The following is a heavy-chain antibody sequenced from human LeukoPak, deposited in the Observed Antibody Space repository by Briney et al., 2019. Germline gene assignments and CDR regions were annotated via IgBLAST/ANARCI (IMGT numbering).Heavy chain of an antibody. Sequence: GASVKVSCKASGYTFTSYGISWVRQAPGQGLEWMGWISAYNGNTNYAQKLQGRVTMTTDTSTSTAYMELRSLRSDDTAVYYCARGSDYDFWSGYFDYYYMDVWGKGTTVTVSS. CDR3: ARGSDYDFWSGYFDYYYMDV. V-gene: IGHV1-18*01. D-gene: IGHD3-3*01. CDR2: ISAYNGNT. CDR1: GYTFTSYG. J-gene: IGHJ6*03.